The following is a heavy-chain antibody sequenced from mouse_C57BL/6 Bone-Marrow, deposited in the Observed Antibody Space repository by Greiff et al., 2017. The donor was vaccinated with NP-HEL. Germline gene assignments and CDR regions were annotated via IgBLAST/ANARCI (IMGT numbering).Heavy chain of an antibody. CDR3: THAPLYYYGSSGAY. CDR1: GFTFSDAW. CDR2: IRNKANNHAT. Sequence: EVKVEESGGGLVQPGGSMKLSCAASGFTFSDAWMDWVRQSPEKGLEWVAEIRNKANNHATYYAESVKGRFTISRDDSKSSVYLQMNSLRAEDTGIYYCTHAPLYYYGSSGAYWGQGTLVTVSA. V-gene: IGHV6-6*01. D-gene: IGHD1-1*01. J-gene: IGHJ3*01.